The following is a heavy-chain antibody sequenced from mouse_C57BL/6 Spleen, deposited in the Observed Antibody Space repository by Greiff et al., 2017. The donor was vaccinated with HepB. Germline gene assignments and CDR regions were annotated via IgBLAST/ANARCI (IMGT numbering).Heavy chain of an antibody. CDR2: IYPGDGDT. CDR3: ARDNGYEAMDY. J-gene: IGHJ4*01. CDR1: GYAFSSYW. V-gene: IGHV1-80*01. Sequence: VQLQQSGAELVKPGASVKISCKASGYAFSSYWMNWVKQRPGKGLEWIGQIYPGDGDTNYNGKLKGKATLTADKSSSTAYMQLSSLTSDDSAVYFCARDNGYEAMDYWGQGTSVTVSS.